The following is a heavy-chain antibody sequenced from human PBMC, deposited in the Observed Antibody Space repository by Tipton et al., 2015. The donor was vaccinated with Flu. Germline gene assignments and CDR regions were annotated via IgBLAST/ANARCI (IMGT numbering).Heavy chain of an antibody. CDR2: LYTAGSA. Sequence: FLRLSCAASGFTVSSNSMSWVRQAPGKGLEWISLLYTAGSADYANSVKGRFTISRDNSKNTLYLQMNSLRVEDTAVYYCAAINFGSDYWGRGTLVTVSS. CDR3: AAINFGSDY. V-gene: IGHV3-53*05. J-gene: IGHJ4*02. CDR1: GFTVSSNS. D-gene: IGHD2-2*02.